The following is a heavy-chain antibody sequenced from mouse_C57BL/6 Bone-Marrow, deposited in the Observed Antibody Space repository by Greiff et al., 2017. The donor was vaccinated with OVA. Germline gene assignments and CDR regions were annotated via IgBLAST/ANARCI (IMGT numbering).Heavy chain of an antibody. D-gene: IGHD1-1*01. CDR1: GYTFTDYY. CDR2: INPNNGGT. Sequence: VQLKQSGPELVKPGASVKISCKASGYTFTDYYMNWVKQSHGKSLEWIGDINPNNGGTSYNQKFKGKATLTVDKSSSTAYMELRSLTSEDSAVYYCARYWEFYYYGPWYFDVWGTGTTVTVSS. V-gene: IGHV1-26*01. J-gene: IGHJ1*03. CDR3: ARYWEFYYYGPWYFDV.